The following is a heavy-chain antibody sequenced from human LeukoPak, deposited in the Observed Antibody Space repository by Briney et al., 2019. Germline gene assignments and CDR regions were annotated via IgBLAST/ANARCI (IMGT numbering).Heavy chain of an antibody. CDR3: AKDITSMVRVLFDP. D-gene: IGHD3-10*01. V-gene: IGHV3-9*01. J-gene: IGHJ5*02. CDR1: GFTFDDYD. Sequence: PGGSLRLSCAASGFTFDDYDMHWVRQAPGKGLEWVSGISWNSGSIGYADSVKGRFTISRDNAKNSLYLQMNSLRAEDTALYYCAKDITSMVRVLFDPWGQGTLVTVSS. CDR2: ISWNSGSI.